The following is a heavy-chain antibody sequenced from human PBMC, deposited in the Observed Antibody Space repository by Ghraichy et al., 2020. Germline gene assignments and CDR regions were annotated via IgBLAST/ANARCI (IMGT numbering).Heavy chain of an antibody. CDR3: ARDPGPTAEYFQH. CDR2: IYSGGST. Sequence: ETLSLTCAASGFTVSGNSMSWVRQAPGKGLEWVSVIYSGGSTNYADSVKGRFTISRDNSKNTVYLQMNSLRGEDTAMYYCARDPGPTAEYFQHWGQGTLVTVSS. CDR1: GFTVSGNS. V-gene: IGHV3-66*01. J-gene: IGHJ1*01.